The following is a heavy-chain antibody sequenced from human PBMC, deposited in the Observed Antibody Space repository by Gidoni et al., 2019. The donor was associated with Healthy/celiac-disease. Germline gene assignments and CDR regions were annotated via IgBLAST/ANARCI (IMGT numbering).Heavy chain of an antibody. J-gene: IGHJ4*02. CDR1: GSISSYY. CDR3: ARSITMVRGVLFDY. V-gene: IGHV4-59*08. CDR2: IYYSGRT. Sequence: GSISSYYWSWSRPPPGKGLEWIGYIYYSGRTHYNPSLKSRVTISVDTSKNQFSLKLSSVTAADTAVYYCARSITMVRGVLFDYWGQGTLVTVSS. D-gene: IGHD3-10*01.